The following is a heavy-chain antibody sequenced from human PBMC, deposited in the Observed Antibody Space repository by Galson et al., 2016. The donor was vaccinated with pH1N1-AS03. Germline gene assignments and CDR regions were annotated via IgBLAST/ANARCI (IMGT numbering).Heavy chain of an antibody. J-gene: IGHJ6*02. Sequence: QSGAEVTKPGESLKISCKGSGYSFSNYWIGWVRQMPGKGLEWMGIIYPSDSHTKYSPSFRGQVTISADKSISTAYLRWSSLKASDTASYFCARGRGARIEGVLLYYYYGTDVWGQGTTVTVSS. D-gene: IGHD5-12*01. CDR3: ARGRGARIEGVLLYYYYGTDV. V-gene: IGHV5-51*01. CDR1: GYSFSNYW. CDR2: IYPSDSHT.